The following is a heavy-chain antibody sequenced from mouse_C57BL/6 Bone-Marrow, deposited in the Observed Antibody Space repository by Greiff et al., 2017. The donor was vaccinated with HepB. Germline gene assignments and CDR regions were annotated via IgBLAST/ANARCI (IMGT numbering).Heavy chain of an antibody. Sequence: QVQLQQPGAELVMPGASVKLSCKASGYTFTSYWMHWVKQRPGQGLEWIGEIDPSDSYTNYNQKFKGKSTLTVDKSSSKAYMQLSSLTSEDSAVYYCARRDFYAVDYWGQGTSVTVSS. V-gene: IGHV1-69*01. CDR2: IDPSDSYT. J-gene: IGHJ4*01. CDR1: GYTFTSYW. CDR3: ARRDFYAVDY.